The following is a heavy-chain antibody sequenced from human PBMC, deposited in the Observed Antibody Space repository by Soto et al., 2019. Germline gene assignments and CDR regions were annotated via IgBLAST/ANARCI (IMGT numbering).Heavy chain of an antibody. CDR1: GGSVSSSSYS. J-gene: IGHJ6*01. Sequence: QLQVQESGPGLVKPSETLSLTCTVSGGSVSSSSYSWGWIRQSPGKGLEWIGTIYSSENTYYNPSLLSRVTISVDTSKNEFSLRQGSVTAADTAVYYCARLNGYCIGTNCHGYYGMDVW. CDR3: ARLNGYCIGTNCHGYYGMDV. V-gene: IGHV4-39*01. D-gene: IGHD2-2*03. CDR2: IYSSENT.